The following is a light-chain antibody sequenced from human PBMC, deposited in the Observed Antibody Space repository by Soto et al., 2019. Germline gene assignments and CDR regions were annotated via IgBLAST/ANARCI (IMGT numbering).Light chain of an antibody. V-gene: IGLV8-61*01. CDR3: VLYMGSGIWV. Sequence: TVVTQEPSFSVSPGGTVTLTCGLSSGSVSTNYYPSWYQQTPGQAPRTLIYSTNTRSSGVPDRFSGSIVGNKAALTITGAQADDESDYYCVLYMGSGIWVFGGGTKLTVL. CDR2: STN. CDR1: SGSVSTNYY. J-gene: IGLJ3*02.